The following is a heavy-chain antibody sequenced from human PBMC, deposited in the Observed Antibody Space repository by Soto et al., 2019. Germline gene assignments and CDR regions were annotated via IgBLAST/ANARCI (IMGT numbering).Heavy chain of an antibody. J-gene: IGHJ6*02. CDR2: INAGNGNT. Sequence: ASVKVSCKASGYTFTSYAMHWVRQAPGQRLEWMGWINAGNGNTKYSQKFQGRVTITRDTSASTAYMELSSLRSEDTAVYYCARKRITIVGGGYYYGMDVWGQGTTVTVPS. D-gene: IGHD3-3*01. V-gene: IGHV1-3*01. CDR1: GYTFTSYA. CDR3: ARKRITIVGGGYYYGMDV.